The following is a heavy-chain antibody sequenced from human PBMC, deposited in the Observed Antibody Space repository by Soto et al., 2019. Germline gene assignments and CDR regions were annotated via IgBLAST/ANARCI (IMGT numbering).Heavy chain of an antibody. CDR2: INPDNGDT. J-gene: IGHJ4*01. CDR1: GATFSGNF. V-gene: IGHV1-2*02. Sequence: QVQLVQSGAEVREPGASVKVSCKPSGATFSGNFFHWVRQAPGQGLEWMGWINPDNGDTNYAQKFEDRVTMTRDTSISTAYMGLSRLSSDDTAVYFCTRDRSGANLQYWGHGTLVIVSS. D-gene: IGHD3-10*01. CDR3: TRDRSGANLQY.